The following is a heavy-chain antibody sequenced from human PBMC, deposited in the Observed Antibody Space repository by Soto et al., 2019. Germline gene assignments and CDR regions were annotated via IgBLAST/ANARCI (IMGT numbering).Heavy chain of an antibody. CDR1: GFTFSSYA. CDR2: ISYDGSNK. J-gene: IGHJ6*02. CDR3: AREGPYGSGSYSPAEVYGMDV. V-gene: IGHV3-30-3*01. Sequence: GGSLRLSCAASGFTFSSYAMHWVRQAPGKGLEWVAVISYDGSNKYYADSVKGRFTISRDNSKNTLYLQMNSLRAEDTAVYYCAREGPYGSGSYSPAEVYGMDVWGQGTTVTVSS. D-gene: IGHD3-10*01.